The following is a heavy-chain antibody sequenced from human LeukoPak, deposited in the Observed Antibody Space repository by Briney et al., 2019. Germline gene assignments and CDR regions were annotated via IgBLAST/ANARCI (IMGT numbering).Heavy chain of an antibody. D-gene: IGHD3-9*01. Sequence: PGGSLRLSCAASGFTFSSYAMSWVRQGPGKGLEWVSAISGSGGSTYCADSVKGRFTISRDNSKNTLYLQMNSLRAEDTAVYYCAKDQLRYFDWSAPYYFDYWGQGTLVTVSS. J-gene: IGHJ4*02. CDR2: ISGSGGST. CDR3: AKDQLRYFDWSAPYYFDY. V-gene: IGHV3-23*01. CDR1: GFTFSSYA.